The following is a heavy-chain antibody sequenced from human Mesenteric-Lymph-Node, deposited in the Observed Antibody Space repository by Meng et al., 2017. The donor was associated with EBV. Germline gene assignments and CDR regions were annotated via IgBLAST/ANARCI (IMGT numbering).Heavy chain of an antibody. V-gene: IGHV6-1*01. CDR1: GDSVSSNSAA. Sequence: QVKLHQSAPGPVKPSQTLSLTCAIPGDSVSSNSAAWNWIRQSPSRGLEWLGRTYYRAKWYNEYTVSVKSRITINPDTSKNQFSLHLNSVTPEDTAVYFCARESQGPNYIGQYGMDVWGQGTTVTVSS. CDR2: TYYRAKWYN. CDR3: ARESQGPNYIGQYGMDV. D-gene: IGHD5-12*01. J-gene: IGHJ6*02.